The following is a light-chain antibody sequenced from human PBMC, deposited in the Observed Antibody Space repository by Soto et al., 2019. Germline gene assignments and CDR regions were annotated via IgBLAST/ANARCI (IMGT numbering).Light chain of an antibody. J-gene: IGKJ5*01. CDR2: ATS. Sequence: DIQMTHSPSSLSASVGDRVTIACRASQSISTWLAWYQQKPGKAPKSLIYATSNLQSGVPSRFSGSGFGTEFTLTISSLQPEDFATYYCQQYNTYPITFGQGTRLEIK. CDR1: QSISTW. V-gene: IGKV1D-16*01. CDR3: QQYNTYPIT.